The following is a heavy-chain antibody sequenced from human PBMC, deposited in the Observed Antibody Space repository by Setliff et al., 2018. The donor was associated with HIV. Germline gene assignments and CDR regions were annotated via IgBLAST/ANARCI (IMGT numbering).Heavy chain of an antibody. D-gene: IGHD3-16*02. CDR2: IYYSGSA. V-gene: IGHV4-38-2*02. CDR1: GYSLNSGLS. CDR3: ARGSYYDYVWGNYRYTGFDY. Sequence: PSETLSLTCTVSGYSLNSGLSWAWIRQPPGKGLEWIGSIYYSGSANYNPSLKSRVTISVDTSKNQFSLKLRSVTAADTALYYCARGSYYDYVWGNYRYTGFDYWGQGTLVTVSS. J-gene: IGHJ4*02.